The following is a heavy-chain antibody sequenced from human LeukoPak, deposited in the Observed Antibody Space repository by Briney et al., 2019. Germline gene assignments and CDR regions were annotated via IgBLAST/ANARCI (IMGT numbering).Heavy chain of an antibody. CDR1: GFTFSSYW. D-gene: IGHD3-22*01. Sequence: GGSLRLSCAASGFTFSSYWMSWVRQAPGKGLEWVANIKQDGSEKYYVDSVKGRFTISRDNAKNSLYLQMNSLRAEDMAVYYCAREWHFRYYYDSSGYRFDYWGQGTLVTVSS. J-gene: IGHJ4*02. CDR3: AREWHFRYYYDSSGYRFDY. CDR2: IKQDGSEK. V-gene: IGHV3-7*01.